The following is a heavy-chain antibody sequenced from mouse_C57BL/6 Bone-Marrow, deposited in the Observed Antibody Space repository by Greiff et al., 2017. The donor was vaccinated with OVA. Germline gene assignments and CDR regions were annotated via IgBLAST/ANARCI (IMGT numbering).Heavy chain of an antibody. CDR1: GFSLTSYG. Sequence: QVQLQQSGPGLVAPSQSLSITCTVSGFSLTSYGVDWVRQSPGKGLEWLGVIWGVGSTNYNSALKSRLSISKDNSKSQVFLKRNSLQTDDTAMYYCASFYDYDGAWFAYWGQGTLVTVSA. D-gene: IGHD2-4*01. J-gene: IGHJ3*01. CDR3: ASFYDYDGAWFAY. V-gene: IGHV2-6*01. CDR2: IWGVGST.